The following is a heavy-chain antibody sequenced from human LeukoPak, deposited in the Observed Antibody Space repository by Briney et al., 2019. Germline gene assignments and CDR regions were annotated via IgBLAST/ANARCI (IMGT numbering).Heavy chain of an antibody. V-gene: IGHV3-7*01. J-gene: IGHJ1*01. CDR2: IKQDGSEK. CDR1: GFTFSSYW. CDR3: ARADGVGVVTPYFQH. Sequence: QTGGSLRLSCAASGFTFSSYWMSWVRRAPGKGLEWVANIKQDGSEKHYVDSVKGRFTISRDNAKNSLYLQMNSLRAEDTAVYYCARADGVGVVTPYFQHWGQGTLVTVSS. D-gene: IGHD4-23*01.